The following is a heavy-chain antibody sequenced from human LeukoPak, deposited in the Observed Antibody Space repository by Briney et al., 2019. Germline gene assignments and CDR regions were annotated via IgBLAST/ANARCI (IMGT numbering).Heavy chain of an antibody. V-gene: IGHV3-23*01. J-gene: IGHJ4*02. CDR3: AKHRLGYYGSGSYYDY. Sequence: GGSLGLSCAASGFTFSSYAMSWVRQAPGKGLEWVSAISGSGGSTYYADSVKGRFTISRDNSKNTLYLQMNSLRAEDTAVYYCAKHRLGYYGSGSYYDYWGQGTLVTVSS. D-gene: IGHD3-10*01. CDR2: ISGSGGST. CDR1: GFTFSSYA.